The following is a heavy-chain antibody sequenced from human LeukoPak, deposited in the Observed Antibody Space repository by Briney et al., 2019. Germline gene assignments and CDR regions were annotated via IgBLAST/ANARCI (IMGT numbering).Heavy chain of an antibody. CDR3: RGSSRTFDY. CDR2: IKQDGSEK. V-gene: IGHV3-7*01. J-gene: IGHJ4*02. D-gene: IGHD6-13*01. CDR1: GFNFSSNW. Sequence: PGGSLPLSCSASGFNFSSNWMSWVRQAPGKGLEWVANIKQDGSEKYYVDSVKGRFTISRDNAKASLYLQMNSLRAEDTAVYYCRGSSRTFDYWGQGALVTVSS.